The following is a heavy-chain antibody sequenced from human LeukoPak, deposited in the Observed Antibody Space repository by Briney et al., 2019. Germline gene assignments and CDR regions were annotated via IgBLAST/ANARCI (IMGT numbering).Heavy chain of an antibody. CDR2: IYYSGST. D-gene: IGHD3-22*01. V-gene: IGHV4-39*01. CDR1: GGSISSSSYY. Sequence: PSETLSLTCTVSGGSISSSSYYWGWIRQPPGKGLEWIGSIYYSGSTSYNPSLKSRVTISVDTSKNQFSLKLSSVTAADTAVYYCARLYYDTSGYFDYWGQGTLVTVSS. J-gene: IGHJ4*02. CDR3: ARLYYDTSGYFDY.